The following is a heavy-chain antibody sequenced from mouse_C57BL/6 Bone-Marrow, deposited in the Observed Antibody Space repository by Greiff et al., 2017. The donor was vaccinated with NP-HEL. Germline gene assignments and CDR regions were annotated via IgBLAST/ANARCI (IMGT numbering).Heavy chain of an antibody. D-gene: IGHD1-1*01. CDR3: TREITTVVGVYFDY. CDR1: GFTFSSYA. CDR2: ISSGGDYI. Sequence: EVQGVESGEGLVKPGGSLKLSCAASGFTFSSYAMSWVRQTPEKRLEWVAYISSGGDYIYYVDTVKGGFTFSIDKAMNTLYLQMSSLKSEDTAIYYCTREITTVVGVYFDYWGQGTTLTVSS. V-gene: IGHV5-9-1*02. J-gene: IGHJ2*01.